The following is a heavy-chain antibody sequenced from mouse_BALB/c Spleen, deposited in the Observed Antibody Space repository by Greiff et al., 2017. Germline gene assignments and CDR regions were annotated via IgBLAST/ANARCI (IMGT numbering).Heavy chain of an antibody. V-gene: IGHV3-6*02. D-gene: IGHD2-14*01. Sequence: EVHLVESGPGLVKPSQSLSLTCSVTGYSITSGYYWNWIRQFPGNKLEWMGYISYDGSNNYNPSLKNRISITRDTSKNQFFLKLNSVTTEDTATYYCARAYYRYDVDWGQGTLVTVSA. CDR3: ARAYYRYDVD. CDR2: ISYDGSN. CDR1: GYSITSGYY. J-gene: IGHJ3*01.